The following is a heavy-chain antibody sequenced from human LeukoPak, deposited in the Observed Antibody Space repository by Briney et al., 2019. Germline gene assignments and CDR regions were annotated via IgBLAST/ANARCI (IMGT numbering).Heavy chain of an antibody. J-gene: IGHJ4*02. CDR1: GFSFSDYG. V-gene: IGHV3-30*18. CDR3: AKERRGYSYGFDY. CDR2: ISYDGSNK. D-gene: IGHD5-18*01. Sequence: GGSLRLSCAASGFSFSDYGMHWVRQAPGKGLEWVAVISYDGSNKYYADSVTGRFAISRDNSKNTLFLHINSLRAEDTAVYHCAKERRGYSYGFDYWGQGTLVTVSS.